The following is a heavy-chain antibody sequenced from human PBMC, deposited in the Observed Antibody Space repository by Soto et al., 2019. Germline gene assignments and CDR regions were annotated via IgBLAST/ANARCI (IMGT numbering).Heavy chain of an antibody. CDR2: IHYSGST. CDR3: ARLDYYYCLDV. Sequence: QGQLQESGPGLVRPSETLSLTCTVSGASITSYYWSWIRQSSGKGLEWIGYIHYSGSTNYNPSLESRVTMTIGTSESQFSLRLRSVTPADTAVYYCARLDYYYCLDVWGKGTAVTVSS. J-gene: IGHJ6*03. CDR1: GASITSYY. V-gene: IGHV4-59*12.